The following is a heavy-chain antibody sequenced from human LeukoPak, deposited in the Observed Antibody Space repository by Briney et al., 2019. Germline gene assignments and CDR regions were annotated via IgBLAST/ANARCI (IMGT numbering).Heavy chain of an antibody. D-gene: IGHD3-10*01. J-gene: IGHJ6*02. CDR2: ISYDGSNK. V-gene: IGHV3-30*18. Sequence: GGSLRLSCAASGFTFSSYGMHWVRQAPGKGLEWVAVISYDGSNKYYADSVKGRLTISRDNSKNTLYLQMNSLRAEDTAVYYCAKDVSGSYSNYYYYGMDVWGQGTTVTVSS. CDR3: AKDVSGSYSNYYYYGMDV. CDR1: GFTFSSYG.